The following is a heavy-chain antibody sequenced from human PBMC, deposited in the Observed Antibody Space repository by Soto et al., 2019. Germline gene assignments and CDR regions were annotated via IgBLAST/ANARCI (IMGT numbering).Heavy chain of an antibody. J-gene: IGHJ5*02. CDR2: IYYSGSA. D-gene: IGHD6-13*01. V-gene: IGHV4-61*01. CDR1: GGSVSSGNSY. CDR3: ARRGGAAAGSYNWFDP. Sequence: QVQLQESGPGLVKPSETLHLTCDVSGGSVSSGNSYWTWIRQSPGKGLEWIGYIYYSGSATYNPSLKSRVTLLVDTSKNQFSLKMTSRTAADTAVYYCARRGGAAAGSYNWFDPWGQGSLVTVSS.